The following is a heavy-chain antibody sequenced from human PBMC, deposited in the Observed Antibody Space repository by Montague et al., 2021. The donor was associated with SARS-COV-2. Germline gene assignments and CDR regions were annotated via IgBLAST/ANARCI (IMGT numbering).Heavy chain of an antibody. D-gene: IGHD3-9*01. CDR2: VAYSGST. Sequence: SETLSLTCSVSGDSIGSSHTYWGWIRQPPGKGLEWIGCVAYSGSTYYNPSLQRRVTISVDTSKSQFSLKLDSVTAADTAVYYCARSQLYYDLLTGFSESYDFDYWGQGTLATVSS. V-gene: IGHV4-39*01. J-gene: IGHJ4*02. CDR1: GDSIGSSHTY. CDR3: ARSQLYYDLLTGFSESYDFDY.